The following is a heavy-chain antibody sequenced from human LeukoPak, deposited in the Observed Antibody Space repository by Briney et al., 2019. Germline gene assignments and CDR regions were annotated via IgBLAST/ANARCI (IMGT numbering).Heavy chain of an antibody. D-gene: IGHD6-19*01. Sequence: PGRSLRLSCAASGFTFDDYAIHWVRQAPGKGLDGVSGISWNSGNIDYADSVKGRFTISRDNAKNSLYLQMNSLRAEDTALYYCAKGASGYSSGWTGYWGQGTLVTVSS. J-gene: IGHJ4*02. V-gene: IGHV3-9*01. CDR1: GFTFDDYA. CDR2: ISWNSGNI. CDR3: AKGASGYSSGWTGY.